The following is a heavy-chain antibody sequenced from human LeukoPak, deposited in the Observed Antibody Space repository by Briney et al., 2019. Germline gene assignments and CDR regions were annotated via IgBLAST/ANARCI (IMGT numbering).Heavy chain of an antibody. V-gene: IGHV1-69*01. J-gene: IGHJ5*02. CDR2: IIPIFGTA. CDR3: ASSSSWYSRHNH. D-gene: IGHD6-13*01. Sequence: SVKVSCKASGGTFSSYAISWVRQAPGQGLGWMGGIIPIFGTANYAQKFQGRVTITADESTSTAYMELSSLRSEDTAVYYCASSSSWYSRHNHWGQGTLVTVSS. CDR1: GGTFSSYA.